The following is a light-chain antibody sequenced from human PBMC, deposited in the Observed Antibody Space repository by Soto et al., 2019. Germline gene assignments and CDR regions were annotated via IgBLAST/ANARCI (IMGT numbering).Light chain of an antibody. V-gene: IGKV3-15*01. J-gene: IGKJ4*01. Sequence: IVMTQSPSTLSLSPGDRATLSCRASQSIASNLAWYQQKPGQAPRLLIYRASIRATDLPARFSGSGSGTEFTLTISSLQSEDFAVYYCQQYNSWPLAFGGGTKVDIK. CDR1: QSIASN. CDR2: RAS. CDR3: QQYNSWPLA.